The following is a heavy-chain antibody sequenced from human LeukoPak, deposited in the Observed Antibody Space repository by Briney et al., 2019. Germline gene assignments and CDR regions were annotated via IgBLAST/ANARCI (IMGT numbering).Heavy chain of an antibody. CDR2: ISGSNGHT. CDR1: GFTFSSYA. V-gene: IGHV3-23*01. J-gene: IGHJ4*02. Sequence: PGGSLRLSCAASGFTFSSYAMSWVRQAPGKGLELVSIISGSNGHTNYADSVKGRFTISRDNSKNTLFLQMNSLRAEDTAVYYCAKDWEPDYWGQGTLVTVSS. D-gene: IGHD1-26*01. CDR3: AKDWEPDY.